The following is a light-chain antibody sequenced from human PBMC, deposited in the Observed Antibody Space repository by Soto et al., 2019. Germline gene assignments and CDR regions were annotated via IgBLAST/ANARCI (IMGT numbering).Light chain of an antibody. Sequence: LMTQSPAILSVSPGERVTLSCRASQDVGINLAWYQQKPGHAPRLVVYGASTRATAFPARFSGSGSGTEFTLTISNLQSEDLAVYYCHQYNYWPGTFGQGTKLEIK. V-gene: IGKV3-15*01. J-gene: IGKJ2*01. CDR1: QDVGIN. CDR2: GAS. CDR3: HQYNYWPGT.